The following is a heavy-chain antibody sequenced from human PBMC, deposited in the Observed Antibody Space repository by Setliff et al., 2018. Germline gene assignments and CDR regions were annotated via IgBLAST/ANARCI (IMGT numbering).Heavy chain of an antibody. CDR2: IYSGDRNT. J-gene: IGHJ4*02. Sequence: GGSLRLSCAASGFVVSNNEMSWARQAPGKGLEWVSTIYSGDRNTFYTDSVKGRFTIFRDGSKNTLFLQMTSLRAEDTAVYYCAKPQVELRWGFESWGQGTPVTVSS. D-gene: IGHD1-7*01. CDR1: GFVVSNNE. V-gene: IGHV3-23*03. CDR3: AKPQVELRWGFES.